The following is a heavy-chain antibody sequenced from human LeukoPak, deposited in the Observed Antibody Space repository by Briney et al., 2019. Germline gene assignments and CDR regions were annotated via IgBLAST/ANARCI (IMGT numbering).Heavy chain of an antibody. CDR2: ISYDGSNK. CDR1: GFTFSSYA. D-gene: IGHD6-13*01. V-gene: IGHV3-30-3*01. J-gene: IGHJ4*02. CDR3: AREGKSSSWFCIDY. Sequence: GRSLRLSCAASGFTFSSYAMHWVRQAPGKGLEWVAVISYDGSNKYYADSVKGRFTISRDNSKNTLYLQMNSLRAEDTAVYYCAREGKSSSWFCIDYWGQGTLVTVSS.